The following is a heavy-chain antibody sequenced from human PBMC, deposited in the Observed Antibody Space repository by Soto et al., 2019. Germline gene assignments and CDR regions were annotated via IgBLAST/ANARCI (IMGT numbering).Heavy chain of an antibody. CDR2: ISDYNANA. V-gene: IGHV1-18*01. CDR1: GYTFRNFG. Sequence: QIQLLQSGDAVKKPGASVKVTCKASGYTFRNFGISWLRQAPGQGLEWMGWISDYNANANYAQKFQGRLTMTADTSTSTAYMELRSLRSDDTAVYYCARENSYFDYWGQGTLVTVSS. J-gene: IGHJ4*02. CDR3: ARENSYFDY.